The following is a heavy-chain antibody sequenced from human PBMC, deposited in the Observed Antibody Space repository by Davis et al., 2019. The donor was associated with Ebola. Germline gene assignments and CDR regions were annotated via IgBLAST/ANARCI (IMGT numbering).Heavy chain of an antibody. V-gene: IGHV6-1*01. CDR1: GDRVSTKSTG. CDR2: TYYKSKWYN. D-gene: IGHD5-12*01. Sequence: HSQTLSLTCAISGDRVSTKSTGWNWIRQSPSRGLEWLGRTYYKSKWYNDYAASVKSRITINPDTSKNQFTLQLKFVTPEDTAVYYCAKGWLRSGIRYWGQGTLVTVSS. CDR3: AKGWLRSGIRY. J-gene: IGHJ4*02.